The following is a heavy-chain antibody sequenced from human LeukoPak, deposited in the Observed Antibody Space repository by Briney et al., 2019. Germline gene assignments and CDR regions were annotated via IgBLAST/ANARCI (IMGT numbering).Heavy chain of an antibody. D-gene: IGHD3-10*01. J-gene: IGHJ4*02. Sequence: PGGSLRLSCAASGFTFSSYAMSWVRQAPGKGREWVSAISGSGGSTYYADSVKGRFTISRDNSKNTLYLQMNSLRAEDTAVYYCAKDEANVLLWFGELLGPIDYWGQGTLVTVSS. CDR1: GFTFSSYA. CDR2: ISGSGGST. CDR3: AKDEANVLLWFGELLGPIDY. V-gene: IGHV3-23*01.